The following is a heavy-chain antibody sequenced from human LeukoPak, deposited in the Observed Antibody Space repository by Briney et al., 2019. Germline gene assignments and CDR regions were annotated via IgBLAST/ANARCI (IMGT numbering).Heavy chain of an antibody. D-gene: IGHD3-3*01. J-gene: IGHJ4*02. CDR2: INHSGST. CDR1: GGSISSGDYY. CDR3: ARAIYDFWSGYPHHLDY. Sequence: SETLSLTCTVSGGSISSGDYYWSWIRQPPGKGLEWIGEINHSGSTNYNPSLKSRVTISVDTSKNQFSLKLSSVTAADTAVYYCARAIYDFWSGYPHHLDYWGQGTLVTVSS. V-gene: IGHV4-39*07.